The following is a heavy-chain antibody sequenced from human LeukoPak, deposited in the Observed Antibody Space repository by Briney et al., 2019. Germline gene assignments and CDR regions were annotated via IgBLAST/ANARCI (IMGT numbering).Heavy chain of an antibody. J-gene: IGHJ4*02. V-gene: IGHV3-7*03. Sequence: GGSLRLSCAASGFTFSDYWMSWVRQAPEKGLERVANIRQDGSDKYYVDSVKGRFTISRDNAKNSLYLQMNSLRAEDTAVYYCARVLSRYCSSAGCYDGVVDYWGQGTLVTVSS. CDR1: GFTFSDYW. CDR3: ARVLSRYCSSAGCYDGVVDY. D-gene: IGHD2-2*01. CDR2: IRQDGSDK.